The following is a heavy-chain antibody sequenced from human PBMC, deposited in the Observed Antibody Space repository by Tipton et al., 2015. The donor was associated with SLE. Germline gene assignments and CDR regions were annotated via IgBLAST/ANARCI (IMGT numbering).Heavy chain of an antibody. J-gene: IGHJ4*02. V-gene: IGHV4-59*01. CDR2: ISYSGNT. CDR3: ARGGLGSDLRGSISLGL. D-gene: IGHD7-27*01. CDR1: GTSISGYY. Sequence: TLSLTCTVSGTSISGYYWNWIRQSPGRGLEWVGYISYSGNTNYNPSLKRRVTISVDTSKTHFSLNLSSVTAADTAVYYCARGGLGSDLRGSISLGLWGQGILVTVPS.